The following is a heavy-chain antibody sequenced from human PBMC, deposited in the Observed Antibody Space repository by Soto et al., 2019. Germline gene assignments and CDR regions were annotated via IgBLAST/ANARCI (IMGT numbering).Heavy chain of an antibody. V-gene: IGHV3-30*18. J-gene: IGHJ4*02. CDR2: ISYDGSNK. CDR3: AKDRPMGRDIVVVVDALDY. D-gene: IGHD2-15*01. CDR1: GFTFSSYG. Sequence: GGSLRLSCAASGFTFSSYGMHWVRQAPGKGLEWVAVISYDGSNKYYADSVKGRFTISRDNSKNTLYLQMNSLRAEDTAVYYCAKDRPMGRDIVVVVDALDYWGQGTLVIVSS.